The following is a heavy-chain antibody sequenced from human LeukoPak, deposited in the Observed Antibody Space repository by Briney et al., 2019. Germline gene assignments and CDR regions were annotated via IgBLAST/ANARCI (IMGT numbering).Heavy chain of an antibody. CDR2: IIPTLGIA. V-gene: IGHV1-69*04. J-gene: IGHJ6*02. Sequence: SVKVSCKASGGTFSSYAISWVRQAPGQGLEWMGRIIPTLGIANYAQKFQGRVTITADKSTSTAYMELSSLRSEDTAVYYCATGAVGSTYYYYYGMDVWGQGTTVTVSS. CDR3: ATGAVGSTYYYYYGMDV. CDR1: GGTFSSYA. D-gene: IGHD1-14*01.